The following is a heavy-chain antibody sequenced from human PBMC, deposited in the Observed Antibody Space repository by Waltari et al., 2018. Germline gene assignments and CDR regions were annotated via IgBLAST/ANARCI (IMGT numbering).Heavy chain of an antibody. CDR2: ISDVGGII. J-gene: IGHJ4*02. D-gene: IGHD7-27*01. CDR1: GFTFSTYV. CDR3: ARGSGVDY. Sequence: EVQLLESGGGLVQPGGSLRLPCAASGFTFSTYVMNWVRQAPGKGLEWVSSISDVGGIINYADSVKGRFTISRDNSKNTVYLQMKSLRAEDTAVYYCARGSGVDYWGQGTLVTISS. V-gene: IGHV3-23*01.